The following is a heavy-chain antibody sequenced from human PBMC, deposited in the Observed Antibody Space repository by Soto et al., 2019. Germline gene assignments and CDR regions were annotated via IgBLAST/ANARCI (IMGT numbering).Heavy chain of an antibody. D-gene: IGHD1-26*01. J-gene: IGHJ5*02. V-gene: IGHV1-18*01. CDR3: ARVVPGAEAWFGP. CDR1: GYTFSNYG. CDR2: ISLYSDGT. Sequence: QVQLVQSGGEVKRPGASVKVSCKTSGYTFSNYGITWVRQAPGQALGWLGWISLYSDGTNYAQKFQGRVSMTTDTSTTTAYMELRSLRSDDTAVYYCARVVPGAEAWFGPWGQGTLVTVSS.